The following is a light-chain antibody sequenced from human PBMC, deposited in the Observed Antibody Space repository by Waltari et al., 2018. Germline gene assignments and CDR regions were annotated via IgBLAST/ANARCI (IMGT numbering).Light chain of an antibody. CDR2: DAA. CDR3: QQRSSWLPLT. V-gene: IGKV3-11*01. J-gene: IGKJ4*01. CDR1: HNISRY. Sequence: EVVLTQSPATLSLSPGERATLSCRASHNISRYLGWYQQKPGQPPRLLIYDAANRATGVPGRVTGSGSGTDFTLTISSLEPEDLAVYYCQQRSSWLPLTFGGGTKVEIK.